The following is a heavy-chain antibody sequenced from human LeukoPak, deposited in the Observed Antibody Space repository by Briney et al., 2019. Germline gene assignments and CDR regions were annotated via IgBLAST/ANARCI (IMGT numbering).Heavy chain of an antibody. CDR3: ASVEYSSGWYFDY. CDR1: GYSFTSYW. J-gene: IGHJ4*02. V-gene: IGHV5-51*01. CDR2: IYPGDSDT. Sequence: GESLKISCKGSGYSFTSYWIGWVRQMPGKGLEWMGIIYPGDSDTRYSPSFKGQVTISADKSISTAYLQWSSLKASDTAMYYCASVEYSSGWYFDYWGQGTLVTVSS. D-gene: IGHD6-19*01.